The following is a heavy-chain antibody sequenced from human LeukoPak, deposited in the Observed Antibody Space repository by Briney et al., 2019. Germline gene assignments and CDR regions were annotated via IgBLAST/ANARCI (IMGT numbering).Heavy chain of an antibody. J-gene: IGHJ6*02. CDR1: GYTFTRDA. D-gene: IGHD6-13*01. CDR2: INTNTGNP. Sequence: GASVKVSCKASGYTFTRDAMHWVRQAPGQGLEWMGWINTNTGNPTYAQGFTGRFVFSLDTSVSTAYLQISSLKAEDTAVYYCARGGMGAAGTHYYYGMDVWGQGTTVTVSS. CDR3: ARGGMGAAGTHYYYGMDV. V-gene: IGHV7-4-1*02.